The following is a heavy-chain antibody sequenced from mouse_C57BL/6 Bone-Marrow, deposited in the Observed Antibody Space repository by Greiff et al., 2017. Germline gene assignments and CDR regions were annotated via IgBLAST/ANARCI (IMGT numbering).Heavy chain of an antibody. CDR3: ARHEGGTSGYWYFDV. V-gene: IGHV5-12*01. Sequence: EVMLVESGGGLVQPGGSLKLSCAASGFTFSDYYMYWVRQTPEKRLEWVAYISNGGGSTYYPDTVKGRFTISRDNAKNTLYLQMSRLKSEDTAMYYCARHEGGTSGYWYFDVWGTGTTVTVSS. CDR1: GFTFSDYY. J-gene: IGHJ1*03. CDR2: ISNGGGST. D-gene: IGHD4-1*01.